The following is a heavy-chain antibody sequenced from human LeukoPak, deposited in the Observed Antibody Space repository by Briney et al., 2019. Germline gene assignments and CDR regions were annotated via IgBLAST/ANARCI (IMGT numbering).Heavy chain of an antibody. CDR3: ARAIIAAATARGYYYYYYMDV. V-gene: IGHV1-46*01. J-gene: IGHJ6*03. CDR2: INPSGGST. D-gene: IGHD6-13*01. Sequence: ASVKVSCKASGYTFTSYYMHWVRQAPGQGLGWMGIINPSGGSTSYAQKFQGRVTMTRDTSTSTVYMELSSLRSEDTAVYYCARAIIAAATARGYYYYYYMDVWGKGTTVTVSS. CDR1: GYTFTSYY.